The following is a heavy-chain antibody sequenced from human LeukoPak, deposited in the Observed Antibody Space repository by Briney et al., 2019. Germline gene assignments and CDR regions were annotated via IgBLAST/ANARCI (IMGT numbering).Heavy chain of an antibody. J-gene: IGHJ6*03. Sequence: GGSLRLSCAGSGFTLSTYGMTWVRQAPGKGLEWVSAISGSGDSTYYADSVKGRLTISRDDSKNTLYLQMNSLRAEDTAVYYCARRYDFWSGFYIHDYYYYMDVWGKGTTVTVSS. CDR3: ARRYDFWSGFYIHDYYYYMDV. CDR2: ISGSGDST. CDR1: GFTLSTYG. V-gene: IGHV3-23*01. D-gene: IGHD3-3*01.